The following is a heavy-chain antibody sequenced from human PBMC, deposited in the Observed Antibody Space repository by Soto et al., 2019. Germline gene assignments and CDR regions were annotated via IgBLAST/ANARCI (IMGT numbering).Heavy chain of an antibody. J-gene: IGHJ6*02. CDR3: AISSGSHYYYYYGMDV. D-gene: IGHD1-26*01. V-gene: IGHV3-23*01. CDR1: GFTFSSYA. CDR2: ISGSGGST. Sequence: SGGSLRLSCAASGFTFSSYAMSWVRQAPGKGLEWVSAISGSGGSTYYADSVKGRFTISRDNSKNTLYLQMNSLRAEDTAVYYCAISSGSHYYYYYGMDVWGQGTTVTVSS.